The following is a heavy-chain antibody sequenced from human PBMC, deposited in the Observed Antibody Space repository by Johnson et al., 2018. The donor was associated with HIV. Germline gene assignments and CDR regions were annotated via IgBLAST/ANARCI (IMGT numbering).Heavy chain of an antibody. J-gene: IGHJ3*02. V-gene: IGHV3-33*06. CDR3: AKGRGSPPGAFDI. CDR2: TWFDGINK. CDR1: GFTFSSYG. Sequence: SGFTFSSYGMHWVRQAPGKGLEWVAVTWFDGINKYYSDSVKGRFTISRDNSKNTRYLQMNSLRAEDTAVYYCAKGRGSPPGAFDIWGQGTMVTVSS. D-gene: IGHD1-26*01.